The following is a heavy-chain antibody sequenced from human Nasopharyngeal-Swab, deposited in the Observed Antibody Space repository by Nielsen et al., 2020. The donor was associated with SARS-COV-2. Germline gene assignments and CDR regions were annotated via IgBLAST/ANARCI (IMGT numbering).Heavy chain of an antibody. CDR3: ARDAAVANWLDP. J-gene: IGHJ5*02. V-gene: IGHV7-4-1*02. D-gene: IGHD4-23*01. Sequence: WVRQAPGQGLEWMGWVDTNTGNPTYAQGFTGRFVFSLDTSVSTAYLQITSLKSEDTAVYFCARDAAVANWLDPWGQGTLVTVSS. CDR2: VDTNTGNP.